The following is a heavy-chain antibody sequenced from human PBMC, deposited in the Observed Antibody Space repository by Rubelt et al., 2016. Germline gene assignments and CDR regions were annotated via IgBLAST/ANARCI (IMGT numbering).Heavy chain of an antibody. CDR1: GFTFSDYY. Sequence: GGGLVKPGGSLRLSCAASGFTFSDYYMSWIRQAPGKGLEWVSYISSSGSTIYYADSVKGRFTISRDNSKNTLYLQMNSLRAEDTAVYYCARDPAYSGYESYYYGMDVWGQGTTVTVSS. CDR2: ISSSGSTI. J-gene: IGHJ6*02. D-gene: IGHD5-12*01. CDR3: ARDPAYSGYESYYYGMDV. V-gene: IGHV3-11*04.